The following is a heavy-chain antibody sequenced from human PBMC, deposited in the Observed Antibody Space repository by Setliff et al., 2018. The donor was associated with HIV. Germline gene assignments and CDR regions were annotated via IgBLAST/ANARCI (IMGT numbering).Heavy chain of an antibody. J-gene: IGHJ4*02. Sequence: SETLSLTCAVSGYSISSGYYWGWSRQPPGKGLEWIGTIYHSGSTYYNPSLKSRVTISVDTSKNQFSLKLSSVTAADTAVYYCARRWSXYYDLFDYWGQGTLVTVSS. D-gene: IGHD3-22*01. V-gene: IGHV4-38-2*01. CDR1: GYSISSGYY. CDR3: ARRWSXYYDLFDY. CDR2: IYHSGST.